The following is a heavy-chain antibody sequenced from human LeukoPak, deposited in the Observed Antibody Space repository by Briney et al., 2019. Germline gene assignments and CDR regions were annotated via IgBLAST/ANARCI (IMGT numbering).Heavy chain of an antibody. CDR2: IFYSGST. J-gene: IGHJ6*02. CDR1: GDSISGDY. Sequence: PSETLSLTCTVSGDSISGDYWSWIRQPPGKGLEWIGYIFYSGSTNYNPSLKSRVTISVDTSKNRFSLNLSSVTAADTAVYYCARSTVTQGYGMDVWGQGTTVTVSS. CDR3: ARSTVTQGYGMDV. D-gene: IGHD4-17*01. V-gene: IGHV4-59*08.